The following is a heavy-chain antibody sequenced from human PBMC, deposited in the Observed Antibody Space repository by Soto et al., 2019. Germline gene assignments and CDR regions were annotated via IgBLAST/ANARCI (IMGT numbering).Heavy chain of an antibody. CDR2: ISSSGSTI. V-gene: IGHV3-11*01. CDR3: ASDHCFDWLFGCDDY. D-gene: IGHD3-9*01. Sequence: QVQLVESGGGLVKPGGSLRLSCAASGFTFSDYDMSWIRQALGKGLDWVSYISSSGSTIYYADSVKGGFTISRDNAKHSLYLQMNILRAEDAAVYYCASDHCFDWLFGCDDYWVHGTLDTAFS. J-gene: IGHJ4*01. CDR1: GFTFSDYD.